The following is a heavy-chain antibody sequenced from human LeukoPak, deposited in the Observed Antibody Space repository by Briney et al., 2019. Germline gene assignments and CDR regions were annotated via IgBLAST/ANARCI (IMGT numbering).Heavy chain of an antibody. CDR2: ISSSSSYI. J-gene: IGHJ4*02. D-gene: IGHD2-2*02. Sequence: GGSLRLSCAASGFTFSSYSMNWVRQAPGKGLEWVSSISSSSSYIYYADSVKGRFTISRDNVKNSLYLQMNSLRAEDTAVYYCARAPSTVVPAAILPNFDYWGQGTLVTVSS. CDR3: ARAPSTVVPAAILPNFDY. V-gene: IGHV3-21*01. CDR1: GFTFSSYS.